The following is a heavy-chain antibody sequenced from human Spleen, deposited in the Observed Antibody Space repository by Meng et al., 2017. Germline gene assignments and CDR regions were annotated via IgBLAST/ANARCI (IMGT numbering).Heavy chain of an antibody. D-gene: IGHD3-22*01. CDR1: GFTFGDYA. J-gene: IGHJ4*02. CDR3: ARGTMIVGATTPPDY. V-gene: IGHV3-23*01. Sequence: GESLKIFCAASGFTFGDYALTWVRQAPGRGLEWVSAISVSGGSTYYAGSVKGRFTISRDNSENTLYLHMNSLRAEDTAVYYCARGTMIVGATTPPDYWGQGTLVTVSS. CDR2: ISVSGGST.